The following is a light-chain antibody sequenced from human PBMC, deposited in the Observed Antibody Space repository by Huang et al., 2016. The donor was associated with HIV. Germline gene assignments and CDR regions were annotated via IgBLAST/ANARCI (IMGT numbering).Light chain of an antibody. V-gene: IGKV2-28*01. CDR2: LGS. Sequence: DIVMTQSPLSLPVTPGEPASISCRSSQSLLQSNGYNYLDWYLQKPGQSPQLLIYLGSNRASGVPERFSGSGSGTAFTLKISRVEAEDVGVYYCMQTLQTPLTVGGGTKVEIK. J-gene: IGKJ4*01. CDR1: QSLLQSNGYNY. CDR3: MQTLQTPLT.